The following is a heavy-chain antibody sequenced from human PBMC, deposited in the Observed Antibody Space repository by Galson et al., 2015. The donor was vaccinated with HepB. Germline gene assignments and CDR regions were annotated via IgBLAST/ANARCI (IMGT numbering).Heavy chain of an antibody. CDR2: ISYDGSNK. Sequence: SLRLSCAASGFTFSSYGMHWVRQAPGKGLEWVAVISYDGSNKYYADSVKGRFTISRDNSKNTLYLQMNSLRAEDTAVYYCAKDAELGPHESFDIWGQGTMVTVSS. CDR3: AKDAELGPHESFDI. CDR1: GFTFSSYG. D-gene: IGHD1-26*01. J-gene: IGHJ3*02. V-gene: IGHV3-30*18.